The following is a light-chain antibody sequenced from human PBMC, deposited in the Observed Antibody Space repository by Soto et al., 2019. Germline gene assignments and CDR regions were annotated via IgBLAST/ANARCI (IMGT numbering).Light chain of an antibody. CDR2: GAS. V-gene: IGKV3-15*01. J-gene: IGKJ1*01. Sequence: TQARATLSEYKGEGATLSCRASKSVSSNLAWYQQKPGQAPRLLIYGASTRATGIPARFSGSGSGTEFTLTISSLQSEDFAVYYCQQYNNWPPAFGQGTKVDIK. CDR3: QQYNNWPPA. CDR1: KSVSSN.